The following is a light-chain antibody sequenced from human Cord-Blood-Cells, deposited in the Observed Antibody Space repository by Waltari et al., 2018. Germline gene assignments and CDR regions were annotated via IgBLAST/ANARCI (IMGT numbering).Light chain of an antibody. Sequence: EIVLPQSPGTLSLSPGASATLCCRASPRVSSYLDWYQQKPGQAPRLLIYDASNRATGIPARFSGSGSGTDFTLTISSLEPEDFAVYYCQQRSNWPYTFGQGTKLEIK. CDR3: QQRSNWPYT. CDR2: DAS. J-gene: IGKJ2*01. CDR1: PRVSSY. V-gene: IGKV3-11*01.